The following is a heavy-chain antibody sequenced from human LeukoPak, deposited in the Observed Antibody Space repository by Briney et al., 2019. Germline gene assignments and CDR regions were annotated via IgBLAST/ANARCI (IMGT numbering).Heavy chain of an antibody. CDR2: ISGYSGNT. CDR3: ARDAGADYYYGMGV. CDR1: GYTFTNYG. V-gene: IGHV1-18*01. J-gene: IGHJ6*02. Sequence: GASVKVSCKASGYTFTNYGISWVRQAPGQGLEWMGWISGYSGNTIYAQKLRGRVTMTTDTSTSTAYMDLRSLISDDTAIYYCARDAGADYYYGMGVWGQGTTVTVSS.